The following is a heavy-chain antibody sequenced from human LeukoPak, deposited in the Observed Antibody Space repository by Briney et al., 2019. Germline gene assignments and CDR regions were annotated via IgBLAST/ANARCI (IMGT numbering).Heavy chain of an antibody. CDR2: ITSGSLYI. J-gene: IGHJ4*02. Sequence: GGSLRLSCGASGFTFSKFNMNWVRQAPGKGLEWVSAITSGSLYIYYADSVKGRFTISRDNSKNSLYLQMNSLRAEDTALYYCARENGTDFDYWGQGTLVTVSS. D-gene: IGHD3/OR15-3a*01. CDR1: GFTFSKFN. V-gene: IGHV3-21*01. CDR3: ARENGTDFDY.